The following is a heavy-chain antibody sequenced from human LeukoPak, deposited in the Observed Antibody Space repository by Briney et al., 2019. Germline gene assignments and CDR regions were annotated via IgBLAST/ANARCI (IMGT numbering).Heavy chain of an antibody. CDR1: GGSVSSGSHF. Sequence: SETLSLTCTVSGGSVSSGSHFWTWIRQSPGRGLEWIGYIYYTGSTNYNPSLKSRVTISVDTSKNQFSLKLSSVTAADTAVYYCAREGDTAMVVDYWGQGTLVTVSS. D-gene: IGHD5-18*01. CDR3: AREGDTAMVVDY. J-gene: IGHJ4*02. CDR2: IYYTGST. V-gene: IGHV4-61*01.